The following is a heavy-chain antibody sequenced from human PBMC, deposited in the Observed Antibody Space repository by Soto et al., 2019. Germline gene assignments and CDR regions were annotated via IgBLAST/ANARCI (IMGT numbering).Heavy chain of an antibody. CDR1: GESVSSDSYY. Sequence: QVQLQESGPGLVKPSETLSLTCTVSGESVSSDSYYWTWIRQPPGKGLEWIGYISNTGITESNPYLKSRVTISIAPPKNHFSVKITSVTAADTAGYYCARRDPAGVRYAFDIWGQGAMVTVTS. J-gene: IGHJ3*02. CDR2: ISNTGIT. V-gene: IGHV4-61*03. D-gene: IGHD2-2*01. CDR3: ARRDPAGVRYAFDI.